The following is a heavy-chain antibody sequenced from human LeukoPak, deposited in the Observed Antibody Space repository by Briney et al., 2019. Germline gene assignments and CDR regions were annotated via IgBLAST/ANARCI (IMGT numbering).Heavy chain of an antibody. J-gene: IGHJ5*02. CDR3: ARGTSDNWFDP. V-gene: IGHV3-21*01. CDR1: GFTFSSNS. CDR2: ISSISSYI. D-gene: IGHD2-2*01. Sequence: GGSLRLACAASGFTFSSNSMNWVRQAPGKGRGWVSSISSISSYIYYADSVKGRFTISRDNAKNSLYLQMNSLRAEDTAVYYCARGTSDNWFDPWGQGPLVTVSS.